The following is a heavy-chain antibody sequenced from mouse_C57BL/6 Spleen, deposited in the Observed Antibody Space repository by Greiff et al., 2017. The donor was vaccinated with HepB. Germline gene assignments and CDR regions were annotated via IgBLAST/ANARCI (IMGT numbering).Heavy chain of an antibody. CDR3: VRDYYGSSFWYFDV. CDR1: GFTFNTYA. Sequence: EVKLMESGGGLVQPKGSLKLSCAASGFTFNTYAMHWVRQAPGKGLEWVARIRSKSSNYATYYADSVKDRFTISRDDSQSMLYLQMNNLKTEDTAMYYCVRDYYGSSFWYFDVWGTGTTVTVSS. CDR2: IRSKSSNYAT. D-gene: IGHD1-1*01. J-gene: IGHJ1*03. V-gene: IGHV10-3*01.